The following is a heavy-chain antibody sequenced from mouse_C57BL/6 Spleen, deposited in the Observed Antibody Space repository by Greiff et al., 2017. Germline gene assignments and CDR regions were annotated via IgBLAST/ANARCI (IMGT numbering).Heavy chain of an antibody. CDR3: ARHDGGYGSSYDWFAY. Sequence: VQLQQSGAELVKPGASVKLSCKASGYTFTEYTIHWVKQRSGQGLEWIGWFYPGSGSIMYNEKFKDKATLTVDKSSSTVYMGLSRLTSEDSAVYFCARHDGGYGSSYDWFAYWGKGTLVTVSA. J-gene: IGHJ3*01. D-gene: IGHD1-1*01. V-gene: IGHV1-62-2*01. CDR1: GYTFTEYT. CDR2: FYPGSGSI.